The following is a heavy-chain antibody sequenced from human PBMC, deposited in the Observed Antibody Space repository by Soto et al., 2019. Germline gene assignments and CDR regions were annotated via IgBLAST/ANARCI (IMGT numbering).Heavy chain of an antibody. D-gene: IGHD2-15*01. CDR3: AKDLNSVVALRHAFDI. Sequence: GGSLRLSCAASGFTFSSYAMSWVRQAPGKGLEWVSAISGSGGSTYYADSVKGRFTISRDNSKNTLYLQMNSLRAEDTAVYYCAKDLNSVVALRHAFDIWGQGTMVTVSS. J-gene: IGHJ3*02. V-gene: IGHV3-23*01. CDR1: GFTFSSYA. CDR2: ISGSGGST.